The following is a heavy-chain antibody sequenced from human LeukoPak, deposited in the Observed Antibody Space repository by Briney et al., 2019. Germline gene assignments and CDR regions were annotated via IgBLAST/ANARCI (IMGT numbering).Heavy chain of an antibody. Sequence: GASVKVSCKAAGYTFTGYYMHWVRQAPGQGLEWMGWINPNSGGTNYAQKFQGRVTMTRDTSISTAYMELSRLRSDDTAVYYCARERFLVWLFGYGMDVWGQGTTVTVSS. CDR2: INPNSGGT. CDR1: GYTFTGYY. CDR3: ARERFLVWLFGYGMDV. D-gene: IGHD3-3*01. J-gene: IGHJ6*02. V-gene: IGHV1-2*02.